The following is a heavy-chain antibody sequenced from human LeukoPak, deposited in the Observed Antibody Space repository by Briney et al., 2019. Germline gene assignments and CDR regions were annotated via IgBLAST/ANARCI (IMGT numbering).Heavy chain of an antibody. J-gene: IGHJ4*02. CDR1: GGSISGYY. CDR2: IYYSGST. Sequence: KTSETLSLTCTVSGGSISGYYWSWIRQPPGKGLEWIGYIYYSGSTNYNPSLKSRVTISVDTSKNQFSLKLSSVTAADTAVYYCARIPARGYGDYYFDYWGQGTLVTVSS. CDR3: ARIPARGYGDYYFDY. D-gene: IGHD4-17*01. V-gene: IGHV4-59*08.